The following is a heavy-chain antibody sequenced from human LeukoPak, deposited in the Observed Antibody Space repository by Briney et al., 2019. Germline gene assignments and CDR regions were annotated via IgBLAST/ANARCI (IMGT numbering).Heavy chain of an antibody. Sequence: ASVKVSCKVSGYTLTELSMHWVRQAPGKGLEWMGGFDPEDGETIYAQKFQGRVTMTEDTSTDTAYMELSSLRSGDTAVYYCATAGYCSSTSCYFGWFDPWGQGTLVTVSS. CDR3: ATAGYCSSTSCYFGWFDP. J-gene: IGHJ5*02. D-gene: IGHD2-2*01. CDR2: FDPEDGET. V-gene: IGHV1-24*01. CDR1: GYTLTELS.